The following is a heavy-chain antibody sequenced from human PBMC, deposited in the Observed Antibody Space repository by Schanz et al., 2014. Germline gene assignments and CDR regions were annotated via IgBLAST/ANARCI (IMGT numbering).Heavy chain of an antibody. CDR1: GFTFSNFA. CDR3: ARGASRDYFAMDV. CDR2: INGDGSST. V-gene: IGHV3-74*02. Sequence: EVQLLESGGGLVQPGGSLRLSCAASGFTFSNFAMSWVRQAPGKGLEWVSRINGDGSSTLYADSVKGRFTISRDTAKNTVFLQMNNLRAEDTAVYYCARGASRDYFAMDVWGQGTTVTVSS. J-gene: IGHJ6*02.